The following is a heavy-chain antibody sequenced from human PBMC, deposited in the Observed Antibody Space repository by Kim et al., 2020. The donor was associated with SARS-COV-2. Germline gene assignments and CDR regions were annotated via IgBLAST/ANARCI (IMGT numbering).Heavy chain of an antibody. CDR3: ARDLFDPIYYFDY. Sequence: YSPKCPGRVTITRDTSASTAYMELSSLRSEDTAVYYCARDLFDPIYYFDYWGQGTLVTVSS. V-gene: IGHV1-3*01. D-gene: IGHD3-3*01. J-gene: IGHJ4*02.